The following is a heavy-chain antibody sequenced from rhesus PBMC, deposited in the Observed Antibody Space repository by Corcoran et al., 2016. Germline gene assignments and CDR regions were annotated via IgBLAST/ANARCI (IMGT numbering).Heavy chain of an antibody. Sequence: QVKVQQWGEGLVKPSETLSLTCAVSGGSRSGYYYGCWIPQAPGKGLEGGGNIDGNSAITNYNPSLKNRVTISKDTSKNQFSLKLSSVTAADTAVYYCARDLVRFDVWGPGVLVTVSS. CDR1: GGSRSGYYY. CDR2: IDGNSAIT. CDR3: ARDLVRFDV. J-gene: IGHJ5-1*01. V-gene: IGHV4-73*01. D-gene: IGHD3-3*01.